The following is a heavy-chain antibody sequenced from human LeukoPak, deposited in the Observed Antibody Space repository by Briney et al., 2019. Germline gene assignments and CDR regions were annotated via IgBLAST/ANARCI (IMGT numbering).Heavy chain of an antibody. J-gene: IGHJ4*02. D-gene: IGHD2-2*01. CDR1: GYSISSGYY. CDR3: ARRYCSSTSCYYVDY. Sequence: SETLSLTCAVSGYSISSGYYWGWIRQPPGKGLAWIGSIYHSGSTYYNPSLKSRVTISVDTSKNQFSLKLSSVTAADTAVYYCARRYCSSTSCYYVDYWGQGTLVTVSS. V-gene: IGHV4-38-2*01. CDR2: IYHSGST.